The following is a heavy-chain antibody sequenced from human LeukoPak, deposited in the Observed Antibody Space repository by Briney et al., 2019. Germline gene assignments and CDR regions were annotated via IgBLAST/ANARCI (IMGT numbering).Heavy chain of an antibody. CDR1: GFTFDDYA. V-gene: IGHV3-43*02. CDR2: ISGDGGST. Sequence: GGSLRLSCAASGFTFDDYAMHWVRQAPGKGLEWVSLISGDGGSTYYADSVKGRFTISRDNSKNTLYLQMNSLRAEDTAVYYCAKDGLTVGSTMIVVVITGYMDVWGKGTTVTVSS. D-gene: IGHD3-22*01. CDR3: AKDGLTVGSTMIVVVITGYMDV. J-gene: IGHJ6*03.